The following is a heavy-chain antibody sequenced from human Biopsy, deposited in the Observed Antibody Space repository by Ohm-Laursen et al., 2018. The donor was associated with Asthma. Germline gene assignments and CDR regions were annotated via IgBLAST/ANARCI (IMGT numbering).Heavy chain of an antibody. D-gene: IGHD3-22*01. V-gene: IGHV3-9*01. Sequence: SLRLSCSAPGFTFSSYAMSWVRQAPGKGLEWVSGISWNSATIGYADSVEGRFTISRDNAKNSVFLHMDSLRPEDTAFYYCAKVRSDWVITESFDYWGQGVLVTVSS. CDR2: ISWNSATI. CDR3: AKVRSDWVITESFDY. J-gene: IGHJ4*02. CDR1: GFTFSSYA.